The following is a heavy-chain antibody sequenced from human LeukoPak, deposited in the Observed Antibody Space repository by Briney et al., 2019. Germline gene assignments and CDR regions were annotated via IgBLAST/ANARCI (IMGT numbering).Heavy chain of an antibody. D-gene: IGHD7-27*01. J-gene: IGHJ4*02. Sequence: GRSLRLSYAASGFTFSSYGMHWVRQAPGKGLEWVAVIWFDGSNKYYADSVKGRFTISRDNSKNTLYLQMNSLRAEDTAVYYCARDRDWGCSYCSYWGQGTLVTVSS. CDR2: IWFDGSNK. V-gene: IGHV3-33*01. CDR1: GFTFSSYG. CDR3: ARDRDWGCSYCSY.